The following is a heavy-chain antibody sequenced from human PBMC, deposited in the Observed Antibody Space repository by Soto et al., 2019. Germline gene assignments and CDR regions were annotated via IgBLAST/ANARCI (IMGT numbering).Heavy chain of an antibody. J-gene: IGHJ4*02. D-gene: IGHD2-15*01. CDR1: GGSISSSGYY. Sequence: QVQLQESGPGLVKPSQTLSLTCTVSGGSISSSGYYWSWIRQHPGKGLEWIGYIYYSGSTYYNPSIKSRVTISVDTSKNQFSLKLNSVTAADTAVYYCARVVGYCSAGNCYPDYWGQGTLVTVSS. CDR3: ARVVGYCSAGNCYPDY. V-gene: IGHV4-31*03. CDR2: IYYSGST.